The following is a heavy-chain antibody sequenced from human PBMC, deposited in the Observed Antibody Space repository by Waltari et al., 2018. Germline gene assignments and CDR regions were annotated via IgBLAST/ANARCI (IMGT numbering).Heavy chain of an antibody. CDR3: AQRTAAEGT. V-gene: IGHV1-8*02. D-gene: IGHD6-13*01. Sequence: QVQLVQSGAEVKKPGSSVKVSCKASGGTFSSYAINWVRQATGQGLEWMGWMNPNSGNTGYAQKFQGRVTMTRNTSISTAYMELSSLRSEDTAVYYCAQRTAAEGTWGQGTLVTVSS. CDR1: GGTFSSYA. CDR2: MNPNSGNT. J-gene: IGHJ5*02.